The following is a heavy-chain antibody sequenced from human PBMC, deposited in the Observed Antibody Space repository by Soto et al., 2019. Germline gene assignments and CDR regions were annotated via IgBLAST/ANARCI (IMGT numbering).Heavy chain of an antibody. CDR2: IIPIFGTA. Sequence: SVKVSCKASGGTFSSYAISWVRQAPGQGLEWMGGIIPIFGTANYAQKFQGRVTITADESTSTAYMELSSLRSEDTAVYYCARVLSSGYYVDYWGQGTLVTVSS. J-gene: IGHJ4*02. D-gene: IGHD3-22*01. CDR1: GGTFSSYA. V-gene: IGHV1-69*13. CDR3: ARVLSSGYYVDY.